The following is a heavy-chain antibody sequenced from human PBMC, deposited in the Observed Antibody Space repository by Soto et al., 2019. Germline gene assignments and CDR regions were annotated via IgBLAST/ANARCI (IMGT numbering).Heavy chain of an antibody. D-gene: IGHD3-3*01. J-gene: IGHJ4*02. CDR3: ARDPSTYYDFWSGYPRLDY. V-gene: IGHV1-18*04. CDR1: GYTFTSYG. Sequence: RASVKVSCKASGYTFTSYGISWVRQAPGQGLEWMGWISAYNGNTNYAQKLQGRVTMTTDTSTSTAYMELRSLRSDDTAVYYCARDPSTYYDFWSGYPRLDYWGQGTLVTVSS. CDR2: ISAYNGNT.